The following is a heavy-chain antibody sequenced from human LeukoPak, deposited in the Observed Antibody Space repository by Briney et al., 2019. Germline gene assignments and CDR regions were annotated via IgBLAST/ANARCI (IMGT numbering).Heavy chain of an antibody. J-gene: IGHJ5*02. CDR3: ATRGTYIS. Sequence: GGSLRLSCAASGFTFSTYAMSWVRQAPGKGPEWVSSFSGNGGATYYADSVKGRFTISRDNSKDTLYLQMNSLRVEDTAVYYCATRGTYISWGPGTLVTVSS. CDR2: FSGNGGAT. D-gene: IGHD1-26*01. CDR1: GFTFSTYA. V-gene: IGHV3-23*01.